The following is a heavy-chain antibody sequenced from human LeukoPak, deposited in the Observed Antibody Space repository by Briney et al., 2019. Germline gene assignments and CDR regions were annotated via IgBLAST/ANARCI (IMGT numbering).Heavy chain of an antibody. CDR2: ISGSGGST. CDR3: AKDGLWFGVKKGGYYYYYMDV. J-gene: IGHJ6*03. Sequence: GGSLRLSCAASGFTFSSYGMSWVRQAPGKGLEWVSAISGSGGSTYYADSVKGRFTISRDNSKNTLYLQMNSLRAEDTAVYYCAKDGLWFGVKKGGYYYYYMDVWGKGTTVTISS. CDR1: GFTFSSYG. D-gene: IGHD3-10*01. V-gene: IGHV3-23*01.